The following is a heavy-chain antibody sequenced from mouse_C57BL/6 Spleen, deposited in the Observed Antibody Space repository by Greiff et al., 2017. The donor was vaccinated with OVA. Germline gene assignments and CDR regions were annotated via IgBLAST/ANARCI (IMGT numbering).Heavy chain of an antibody. CDR3: ARNYGSSLYYFDY. CDR2: IYPGSGST. V-gene: IGHV1-55*01. CDR1: GYTFTSYW. Sequence: QVQLQQPGAELVKPGASVKMSCKASGYTFTSYWLTWVKQRPGQGLEWIGDIYPGSGSTNYNEKFKSKATLTVDTSSSTAYMQLSSLTSEDSAVYYCARNYGSSLYYFDYWGQGTTLTVSS. D-gene: IGHD1-1*01. J-gene: IGHJ2*01.